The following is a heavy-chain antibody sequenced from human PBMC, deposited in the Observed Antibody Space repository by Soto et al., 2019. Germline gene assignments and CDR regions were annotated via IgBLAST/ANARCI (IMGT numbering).Heavy chain of an antibody. V-gene: IGHV1-69*02. CDR3: ARGGAVVVTVAVDRHGWFDP. Sequence: QVQLVQSGAEVKKPGSSVKVSCEASGGTFSSYSFSWVRQAPGQGLEWMGRVIPILGMANYAQKFQGRVTITPDKATSTVYMGMSSLRSKDTAVYYCARGGAVVVTVAVDRHGWFDPWGQGTLVTVSS. D-gene: IGHD2-2*01. CDR2: VIPILGMA. J-gene: IGHJ5*02. CDR1: GGTFSSYS.